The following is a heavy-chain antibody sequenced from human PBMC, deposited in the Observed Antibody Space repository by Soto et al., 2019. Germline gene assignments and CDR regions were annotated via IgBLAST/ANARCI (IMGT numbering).Heavy chain of an antibody. Sequence: GGALRVSCAASGFTCSSYAMSWVRQAPGKGLEWVSAISVSGGSTYYADSVKGRFTISRDNSKNTLYLQMNSLRAEDTAVYYCAKDSQRWLQPRFDYWGQGTLVTVSS. CDR2: ISVSGGST. CDR3: AKDSQRWLQPRFDY. J-gene: IGHJ4*02. V-gene: IGHV3-23*01. CDR1: GFTCSSYA. D-gene: IGHD5-12*01.